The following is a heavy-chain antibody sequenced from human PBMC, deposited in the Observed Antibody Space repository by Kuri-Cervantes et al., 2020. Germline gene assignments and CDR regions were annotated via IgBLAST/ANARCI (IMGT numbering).Heavy chain of an antibody. CDR3: ARTGWDMVQGVIISYYFDY. CDR2: ISYDGSNK. J-gene: IGHJ4*02. V-gene: IGHV3-30-3*01. D-gene: IGHD3-10*01. Sequence: GGSLRLSCAASGFTFSSYAMHWVRQAPGKGLEWVAVISYDGSNKYYADSVKGRFTISRDNAKNSLYLQMNSLRAEDTAVYYCARTGWDMVQGVIISYYFDYWGQGTLVTVSS. CDR1: GFTFSSYA.